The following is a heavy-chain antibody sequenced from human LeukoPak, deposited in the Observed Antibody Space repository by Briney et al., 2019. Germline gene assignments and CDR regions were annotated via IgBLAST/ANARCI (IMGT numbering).Heavy chain of an antibody. Sequence: SVKVSCKASGGTFSSYAISWVRQAPGQGLEWMGGIIPIFGTANYAQKFQGRVTITADESTSTAYMELSSLRSEDTAVYYCASLRYDILTGYCDYWGQGTLVTVSS. CDR2: IIPIFGTA. J-gene: IGHJ4*02. CDR3: ASLRYDILTGYCDY. V-gene: IGHV1-69*13. CDR1: GGTFSSYA. D-gene: IGHD3-9*01.